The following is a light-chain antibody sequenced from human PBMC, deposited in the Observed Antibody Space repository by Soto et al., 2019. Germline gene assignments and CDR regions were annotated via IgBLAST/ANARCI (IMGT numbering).Light chain of an antibody. J-gene: IGKJ2*01. CDR2: GAS. Sequence: EIVLTQSPGTLSLSPGERATLSCRASQSVSSSFLAWYQQKPGQAPRLVIYGASSRATGVPDRFSGSGSGTDFTLTISRLEPEDFAVYYCQQYGRSPPYTFGQGT. CDR3: QQYGRSPPYT. CDR1: QSVSSSF. V-gene: IGKV3-20*01.